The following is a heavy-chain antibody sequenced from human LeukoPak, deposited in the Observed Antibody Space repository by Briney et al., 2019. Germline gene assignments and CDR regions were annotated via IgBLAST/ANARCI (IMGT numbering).Heavy chain of an antibody. CDR3: ARGGTRRPSPYDY. CDR2: INQDGNER. V-gene: IGHV3-7*03. Sequence: GGSLRLSCAASGFTFSSFWMSWVRQAPGKGLEWMANINQDGNERNYVGSVKGRFTLSRDNTKNSVYLQMNSLRADDTAIYYCARGGTRRPSPYDYWGRGVLVTVSS. CDR1: GFTFSSFW. D-gene: IGHD1-14*01. J-gene: IGHJ4*02.